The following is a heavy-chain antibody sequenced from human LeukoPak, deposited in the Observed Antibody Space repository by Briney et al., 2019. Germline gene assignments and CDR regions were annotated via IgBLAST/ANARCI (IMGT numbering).Heavy chain of an antibody. CDR1: GFTFSRYA. CDR2: ISSNGGST. V-gene: IGHV3-64D*06. J-gene: IGHJ4*02. CDR3: VKSGSYYNEPYYFDY. Sequence: GSLRLSCSASGFTFSRYAMHWVRQAPGKGLEYVSGISSNGGSTYYADSVKGRFTISRDNFKNTLYLQMSSLRAEDTAVYYCVKSGSYYNEPYYFDYWGQGTLVTVSS. D-gene: IGHD3-10*01.